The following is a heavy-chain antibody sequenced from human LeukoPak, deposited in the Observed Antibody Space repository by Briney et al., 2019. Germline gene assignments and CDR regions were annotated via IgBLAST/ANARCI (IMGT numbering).Heavy chain of an antibody. V-gene: IGHV1-69*13. CDR3: ARDLPDIVVVPAAPGAFDI. CDR2: IIPIFGTA. D-gene: IGHD2-2*01. J-gene: IGHJ3*02. Sequence: SGKVSCKASGYTFTSYDINWVRQATGQGLEWMGGIIPIFGTANYAQKFQGRVTITADESTSTAYTELSSLRSEDTAVYYCARDLPDIVVVPAAPGAFDIWGQGTMVTVSS. CDR1: GYTFTSYD.